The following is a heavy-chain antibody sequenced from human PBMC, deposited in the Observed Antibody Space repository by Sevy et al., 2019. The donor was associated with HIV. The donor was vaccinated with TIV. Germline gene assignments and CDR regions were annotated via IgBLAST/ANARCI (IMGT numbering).Heavy chain of an antibody. CDR1: GFDVSNNY. D-gene: IGHD2-8*02. J-gene: IGHJ2*01. Sequence: GGSLRLSFAASGFDVSNNYMSWVRQAPGKGLEWVSVIYTGGSTYYTDSVTGRFTMSRDTSKNTVYRQMDSLSAEDTAVYYCARDHGGVQDWYFDLWGRGTLVTVSS. CDR2: IYTGGST. CDR3: ARDHGGVQDWYFDL. V-gene: IGHV3-53*01.